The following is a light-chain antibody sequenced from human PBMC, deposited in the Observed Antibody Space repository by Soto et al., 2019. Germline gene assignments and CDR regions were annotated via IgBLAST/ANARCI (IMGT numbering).Light chain of an antibody. CDR1: QGISSY. CDR2: AAS. J-gene: IGKJ4*01. CDR3: QQLNSYPLT. Sequence: DIQLTQSPSFLSASVGDRVTITCRASQGISSYLAWYQQRPGQAPKLLIYAASTLPSGVPSRFSGSGSGTEFTLTISSLQPEDCATYYCQQLNSYPLTFGGGTKVEIK. V-gene: IGKV1-9*01.